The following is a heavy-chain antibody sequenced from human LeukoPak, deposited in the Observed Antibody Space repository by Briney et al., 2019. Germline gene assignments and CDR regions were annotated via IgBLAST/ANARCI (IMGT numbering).Heavy chain of an antibody. D-gene: IGHD3-22*01. CDR3: AREYYDNSGGEDAFDI. CDR1: GFIVSSNY. CDR2: IYSGGST. J-gene: IGHJ3*02. Sequence: GGSLRLSCAASGFIVSSNYMSWVRQAPGKGLEWVSLIYSGGSTFYADSVEGRFTISRDNSNNTLYLQMNSLRAEDTAMYYCAREYYDNSGGEDAFDIWGPGTMVTVSS. V-gene: IGHV3-53*01.